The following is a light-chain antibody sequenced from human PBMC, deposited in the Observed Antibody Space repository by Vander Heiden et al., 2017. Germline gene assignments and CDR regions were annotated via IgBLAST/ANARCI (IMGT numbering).Light chain of an antibody. CDR3: CSYAGRTTPYV. J-gene: IGLJ1*01. CDR1: ISDVGTYNL. V-gene: IGLV2-23*02. CDR2: EVT. Sequence: QSALTQPASVSGSPDRSITISCTGTISDVGTYNLVSWYQQHPGKAPRLMIYEVTKRPSGISNRFSGSKSGNTASLTISGLQADDEADYYCCSYAGRTTPYVFGAGTKVTVL.